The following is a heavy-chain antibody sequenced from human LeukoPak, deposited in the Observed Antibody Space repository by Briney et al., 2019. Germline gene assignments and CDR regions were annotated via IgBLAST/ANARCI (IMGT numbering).Heavy chain of an antibody. CDR1: GSTASRDF. CDR3: ARAVTVWWPPGY. D-gene: IGHD2-15*01. J-gene: IGHJ4*02. Sequence: GSLRLSCAASGSTASRDFMSGVRQAPGKGLEWVSTLYSSGSTHYAETVKGRFTISRDTSKNTPFLQMNSLTVEDTAMYYCARAVTVWWPPGYWGQGTQLSDSS. V-gene: IGHV3-66*03. CDR2: LYSSGST.